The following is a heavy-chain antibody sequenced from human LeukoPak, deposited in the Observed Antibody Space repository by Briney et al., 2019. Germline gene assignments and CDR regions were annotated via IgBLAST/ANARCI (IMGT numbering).Heavy chain of an antibody. D-gene: IGHD3-16*02. CDR1: GGSISSSSYY. CDR2: IYYSGST. CDR3: ARDLENYRRTRFDP. V-gene: IGHV4-39*07. J-gene: IGHJ5*02. Sequence: PSETLSLTCTVSGGSISSSSYYWGWIRQPPGKGLEWIGSIYYSGSTYYNPSLKSRVTISVDTSKNHFSLKLSSMTAADTAMYYCARDLENYRRTRFDPWGQGTLVTVSS.